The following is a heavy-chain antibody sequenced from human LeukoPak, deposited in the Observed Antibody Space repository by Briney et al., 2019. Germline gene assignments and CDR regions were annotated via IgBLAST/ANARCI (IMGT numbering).Heavy chain of an antibody. Sequence: GGSLRLSCAASGFTVNNVYMASVRQAPGKGLEWVSVIHSDGSTFYADSVKGRFSISRDSSKNTLYLQLTSLRAEDTALYYCVRDRYYYDSSGYYDAFDTWGQGTMVSVSS. CDR3: VRDRYYYDSSGYYDAFDT. D-gene: IGHD3-22*01. V-gene: IGHV3-53*01. CDR2: IHSDGST. CDR1: GFTVNNVY. J-gene: IGHJ3*02.